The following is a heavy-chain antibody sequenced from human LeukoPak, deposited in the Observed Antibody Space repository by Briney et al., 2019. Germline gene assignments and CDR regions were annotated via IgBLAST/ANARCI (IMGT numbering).Heavy chain of an antibody. J-gene: IGHJ3*02. CDR3: ARLTLSGSRSVLDAFDI. D-gene: IGHD3-10*01. V-gene: IGHV4-39*02. CDR1: GGSISTSSYY. CDR2: IHYSGTT. Sequence: PSETLSLTCTVSGGSISTSSYYWGWIRQPSGKGLEWIGSIHYSGTTYYNPSLKSRVTISVDTSKSHFSLKLSSVTAEDTAVYYCARLTLSGSRSVLDAFDIWGQGTMVTVSS.